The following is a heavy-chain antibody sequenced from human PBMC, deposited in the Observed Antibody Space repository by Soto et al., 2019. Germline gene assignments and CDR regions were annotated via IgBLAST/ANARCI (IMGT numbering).Heavy chain of an antibody. D-gene: IGHD3-3*01. Sequence: SETLSLTCTVSGGSISSYYLSWIRQPPGKGLEWIGYIYYSGSTNYNPSLKSRVTISVDTSKNQFSLKLSSVTAADTAVYYCARASYYDFWSGYYPSSRMDVWGQGTTVTVSS. CDR3: ARASYYDFWSGYYPSSRMDV. CDR1: GGSISSYY. J-gene: IGHJ6*02. V-gene: IGHV4-59*01. CDR2: IYYSGST.